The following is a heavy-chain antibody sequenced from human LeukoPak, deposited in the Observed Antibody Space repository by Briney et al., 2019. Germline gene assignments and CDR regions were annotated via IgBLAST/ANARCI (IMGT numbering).Heavy chain of an antibody. V-gene: IGHV3-23*01. J-gene: IGHJ4*02. CDR1: GFTFSSYA. CDR3: AKGGYSYGKFDY. D-gene: IGHD5-18*01. Sequence: GGSLRLSCAASGFTFSSYAMSWVRQAPGKGLEWVSAISGSGGSTYCADSVKGRFTISRDNSKNTLYLQMNSLRAEDTAVYYCAKGGYSYGKFDYWGQGTLVTVSS. CDR2: ISGSGGST.